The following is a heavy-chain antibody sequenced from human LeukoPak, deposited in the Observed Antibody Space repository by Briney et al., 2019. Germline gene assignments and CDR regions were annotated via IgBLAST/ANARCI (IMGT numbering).Heavy chain of an antibody. CDR3: AREEVSFAAKGY. D-gene: IGHD2-15*01. CDR1: GFTFSSYW. J-gene: IGHJ4*02. CDR2: INSDESST. V-gene: IGHV3-74*01. Sequence: PGGSLRLSCAASGFTFSSYWMHWVRQAPGKGLVWVSRINSDESSTSYADSVKGRFTISRDNAKNTLYLQMNSLRAEDTAVYYCAREEVSFAAKGYWGQGTLVTVSS.